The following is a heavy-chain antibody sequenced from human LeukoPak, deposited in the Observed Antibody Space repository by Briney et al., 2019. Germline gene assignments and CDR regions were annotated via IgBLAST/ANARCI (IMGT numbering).Heavy chain of an antibody. Sequence: ASVNVSCKASGYTFSNFGPAWVRQAPGQGLEWMGWINPSNGNTNYAHNFQGRVTMTTATSTSTAYMELRSLRSDDTALYFCARDYGSGQLDYWGQGTLVTVSS. J-gene: IGHJ4*02. CDR2: INPSNGNT. CDR3: ARDYGSGQLDY. CDR1: GYTFSNFG. V-gene: IGHV1-18*01. D-gene: IGHD6-19*01.